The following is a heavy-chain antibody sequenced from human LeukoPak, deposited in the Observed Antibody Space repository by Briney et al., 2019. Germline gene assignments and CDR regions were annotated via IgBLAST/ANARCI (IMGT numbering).Heavy chain of an antibody. D-gene: IGHD3-22*01. Sequence: SETLSLTCTVSGGSISSSSYYWGWIRQPPGKGLEWIGSIYYSGSTYYNPSLKSRVTISVDTSKDQFSLRLSSVTAADTAVYYCAREGYYDSSASGAFDIWGQGTMVTVSS. CDR2: IYYSGST. V-gene: IGHV4-39*07. CDR3: AREGYYDSSASGAFDI. CDR1: GGSISSSSYY. J-gene: IGHJ3*02.